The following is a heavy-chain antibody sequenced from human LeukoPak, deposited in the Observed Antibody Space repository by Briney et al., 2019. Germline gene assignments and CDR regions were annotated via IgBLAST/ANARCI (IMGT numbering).Heavy chain of an antibody. V-gene: IGHV3-74*01. Sequence: GGSLRLSCAASGFTFSSYWMHWVRQTPGKGLVWVSRINRDGSTTDYADSVKGRFTISRDNAKDTLYLQMNSLRAEDTAVYYCARADHYRFDYWGQGTLVTVSS. CDR2: INRDGSTT. CDR3: ARADHYRFDY. D-gene: IGHD3-10*01. J-gene: IGHJ4*02. CDR1: GFTFSSYW.